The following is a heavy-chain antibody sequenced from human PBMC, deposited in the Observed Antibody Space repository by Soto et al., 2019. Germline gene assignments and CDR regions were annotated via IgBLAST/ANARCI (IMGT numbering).Heavy chain of an antibody. D-gene: IGHD3-22*01. CDR2: IRYDGSNK. J-gene: IGHJ4*02. CDR1: GFSFSTFD. V-gene: IGHV3-30*02. Sequence: PGGSLRLSCEASGFSFSTFDMSLVRQAPGKGLEWVAFIRYDGSNKYYADSVKGRFTISRDNSKNTLYLQMNSLRAEDTAVYYCAKDRYYYDSSGYIFDYWGQGTLVTVS. CDR3: AKDRYYYDSSGYIFDY.